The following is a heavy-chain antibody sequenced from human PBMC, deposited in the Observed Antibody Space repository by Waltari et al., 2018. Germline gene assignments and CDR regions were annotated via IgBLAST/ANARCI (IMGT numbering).Heavy chain of an antibody. CDR2: IYTSGST. J-gene: IGHJ5*02. V-gene: IGHV4-4*07. CDR1: GGSISSSS. Sequence: QVQLQESGPGLVKPSETLSLTCTVPGGSISSSSWSWLRQPAGKGLEWIGRIYTSGSTNYNPSLKSRVTMSVDTSKNQFSLKLSSVTAADTAVYYCARESRIAAADWFDPWGQGTLVTVSS. CDR3: ARESRIAAADWFDP. D-gene: IGHD6-13*01.